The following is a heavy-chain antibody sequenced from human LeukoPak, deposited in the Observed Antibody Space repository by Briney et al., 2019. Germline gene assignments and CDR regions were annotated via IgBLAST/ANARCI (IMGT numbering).Heavy chain of an antibody. V-gene: IGHV4-38-2*01. D-gene: IGHD3-3*01. Sequence: PSETLSLTCDLSGYSISSGYYWGWIRQPPGKGLEWIGSIYHSGSTYYNPSLKSRVTISVDTSKNQFSLKLSSVTAADTAVYYCARFTIFGVGPDYWGQGTLVTVSS. CDR3: ARFTIFGVGPDY. J-gene: IGHJ4*02. CDR1: GYSISSGYY. CDR2: IYHSGST.